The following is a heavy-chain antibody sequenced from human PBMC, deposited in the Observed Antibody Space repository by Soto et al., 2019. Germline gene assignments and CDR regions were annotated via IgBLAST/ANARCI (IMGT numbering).Heavy chain of an antibody. V-gene: IGHV1-58*01. J-gene: IGHJ4*02. CDR2: IVVGSGNT. CDR3: AAVPPGIAAGGDFDY. D-gene: IGHD6-13*01. CDR1: GFTFTSTV. Sequence: GASVKVSCKASGFTFTSTVVQWVRQARGQRLEWIGWIVVGSGNTNYAQKFQERVTITRDMSTSTAYMELSSLRSEDTAVYYCAAVPPGIAAGGDFDYWGQGTLVTVSS.